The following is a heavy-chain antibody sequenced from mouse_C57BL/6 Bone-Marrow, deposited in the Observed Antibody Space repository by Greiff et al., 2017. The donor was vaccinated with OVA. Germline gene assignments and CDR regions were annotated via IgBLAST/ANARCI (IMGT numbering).Heavy chain of an antibody. CDR1: GFTFSDYG. D-gene: IGHD2-2*01. J-gene: IGHJ1*03. V-gene: IGHV5-17*01. Sequence: EVKLVESGGGLVKPGGSLKLSCAASGFTFSDYGMHWVRQAPEKGLEWVAYISSGSSTIYYADTVKGRFTISRDNAKNTLFLQMTSLRSEDTDMYYCARGEVWLRRDWYVDVWGTGTTVTVSS. CDR2: ISSGSSTI. CDR3: ARGEVWLRRDWYVDV.